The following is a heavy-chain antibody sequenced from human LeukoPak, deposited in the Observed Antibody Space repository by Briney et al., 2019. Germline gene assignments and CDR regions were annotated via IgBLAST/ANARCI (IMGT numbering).Heavy chain of an antibody. CDR3: ARGSSYYYGSGSYCWFDP. CDR2: IYYSGST. CDR1: GGSISSYY. D-gene: IGHD3-10*01. J-gene: IGHJ5*02. V-gene: IGHV4-59*12. Sequence: SETLSLTCTVSGGSISSYYWSWIRQPPGKGLEWIGYIYYSGSTNYNPSLKSRVTISVDTSKNQFSLKLSSVTAADTAVYYCARGSSYYYGSGSYCWFDPWGQGTLVTVSS.